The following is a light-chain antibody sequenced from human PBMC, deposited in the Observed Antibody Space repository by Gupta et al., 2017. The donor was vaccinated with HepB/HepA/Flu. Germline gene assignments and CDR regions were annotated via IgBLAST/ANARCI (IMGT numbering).Light chain of an antibody. CDR2: RDY. J-gene: IGLJ2*01. Sequence: QSVLTQPPPASGPPGQMVTISCSGGTSNIGRNSVYWYQQFPGSAPQLLIYRDYQRPSGVPERFSGSKSGTSASLAISGLRSGDEAHYYCVAWDDTLSGAVFGGGTKLTVL. V-gene: IGLV1-47*01. CDR3: VAWDDTLSGAV. CDR1: TSNIGRNS.